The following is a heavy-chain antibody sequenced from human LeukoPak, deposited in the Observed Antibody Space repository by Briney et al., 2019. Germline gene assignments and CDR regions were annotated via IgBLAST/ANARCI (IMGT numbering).Heavy chain of an antibody. Sequence: PGGSLRLSCAASGFTLRNHGMHWVRQAPGKGLEWVAVIWYDGSNKFYADSVKGRFTISRDNSKNTLYLQMNSLRAEDTAVYYCARNQRYFDYWGQGTLVTVSS. J-gene: IGHJ4*02. D-gene: IGHD1-14*01. CDR3: ARNQRYFDY. CDR2: IWYDGSNK. V-gene: IGHV3-33*08. CDR1: GFTLRNHG.